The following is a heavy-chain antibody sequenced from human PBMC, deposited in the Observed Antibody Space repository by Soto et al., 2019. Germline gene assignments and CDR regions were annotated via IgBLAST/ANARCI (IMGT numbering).Heavy chain of an antibody. J-gene: IGHJ4*02. CDR3: ATSYTGTY. Sequence: SKGLECVSRINRDGGSTMYADSVKGRFSISRDDARKTLYLQMNSLRAEDTAVYYCATSYTGTYWGRGTLVSVSS. CDR2: INRDGGST. V-gene: IGHV3-74*03. D-gene: IGHD1-26*01.